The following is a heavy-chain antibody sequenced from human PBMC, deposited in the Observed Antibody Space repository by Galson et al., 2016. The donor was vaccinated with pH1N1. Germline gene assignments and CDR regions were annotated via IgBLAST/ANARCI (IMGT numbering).Heavy chain of an antibody. CDR2: IYYSETI. CDR3: ARGIRGSYPDRTYYFDS. Sequence: LSLTCTVSGDSISRSHYYWSWIRQPPGEGLEWIGFIYYSETIYYNPSLKSRVTISLDTSKNQFSLRLRSVTAADTAVYYCARGIRGSYPDRTYYFDSWGQGTLVTVSS. V-gene: IGHV4-30-4*01. J-gene: IGHJ4*02. D-gene: IGHD1-26*01. CDR1: GDSISRSHYY.